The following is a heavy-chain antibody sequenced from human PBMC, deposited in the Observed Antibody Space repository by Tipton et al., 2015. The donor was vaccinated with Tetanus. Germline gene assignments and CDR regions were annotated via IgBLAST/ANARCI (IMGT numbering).Heavy chain of an antibody. J-gene: IGHJ4*02. CDR2: IYYSGST. CDR3: AREVPAAGHSDS. Sequence: TLSLTCTVSGGSISSGGYYWSWIRQHPGKGLEWIGYIYYSGSTYYNPALKSRVTISVDTSKNQFSLKLSSVTAADTAIYYCAREVPAAGHSDSWGQGTPVTVSS. D-gene: IGHD2-2*01. V-gene: IGHV4-31*03. CDR1: GGSISSGGYY.